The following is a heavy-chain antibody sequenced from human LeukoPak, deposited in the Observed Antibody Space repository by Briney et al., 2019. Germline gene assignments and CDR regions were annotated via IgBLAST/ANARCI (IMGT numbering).Heavy chain of an antibody. J-gene: IGHJ4*02. D-gene: IGHD4-17*01. Sequence: SETLSLTCTVSGGSISTYYWNWIRQSPGKGLEWIGYIYYSGNTNYNPSLKSRVTTSVGTSKNQFSLTLNSVTAADTGVYYCARWTTVTTPDLFDYWGQGTLVTVSS. V-gene: IGHV4-59*12. CDR2: IYYSGNT. CDR3: ARWTTVTTPDLFDY. CDR1: GGSISTYY.